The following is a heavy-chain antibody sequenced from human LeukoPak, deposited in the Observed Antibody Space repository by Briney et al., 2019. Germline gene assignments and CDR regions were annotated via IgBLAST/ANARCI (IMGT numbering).Heavy chain of an antibody. Sequence: SETLSLTCTVSGDFISPHRLSWIRQPAGKGLEFVGRMAQSGNTDYNPSLRSRLTMSLDTSKKQFSLKLSSVTAADTAVYYCARDWEFCGGFSCYPYWYDSWGQGILVTVSS. D-gene: IGHD2-21*01. V-gene: IGHV4-4*07. CDR1: GDFISPHR. J-gene: IGHJ5*01. CDR2: MAQSGNT. CDR3: ARDWEFCGGFSCYPYWYDS.